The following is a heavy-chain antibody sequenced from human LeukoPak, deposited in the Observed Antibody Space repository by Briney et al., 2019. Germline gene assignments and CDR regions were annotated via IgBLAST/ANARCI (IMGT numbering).Heavy chain of an antibody. CDR1: GYTFTGYY. CDR3: ARGDYVWGSYRYVFDY. CDR2: INPNSGGT. V-gene: IGHV1-2*02. Sequence: ASVKVSCKASGYTFTGYYMHWVRQAPGQGLEWMGWINPNSGGTNYAQKFQGRVTMTRDTSISTAYMELSRLRSDDTAVYYCARGDYVWGSYRYVFDYWGQGTLVTVSS. D-gene: IGHD3-16*02. J-gene: IGHJ4*02.